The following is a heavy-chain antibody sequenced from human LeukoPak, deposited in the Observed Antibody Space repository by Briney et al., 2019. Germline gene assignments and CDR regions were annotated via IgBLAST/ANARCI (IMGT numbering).Heavy chain of an antibody. CDR2: ISPAGGTT. J-gene: IGHJ5*02. D-gene: IGHD6-6*01. CDR3: AKAIVEQLVGGDWFDP. CDR1: GFTFSSEA. Sequence: GGSLRLSCAVSGFTFSSEAMGWVRQLPGGGLEWVSTISPAGGTTYYAESMKGRFTISRDNSKSTLYLQMNSLRVEDTAVYYCAKAIVEQLVGGDWFDPWGQGTLVTVSS. V-gene: IGHV3-23*01.